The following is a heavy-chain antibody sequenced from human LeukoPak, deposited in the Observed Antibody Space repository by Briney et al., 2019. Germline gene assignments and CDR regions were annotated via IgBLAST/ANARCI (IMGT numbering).Heavy chain of an antibody. Sequence: GGSLRLSCAASGFTFSSYAMHWVRQAPGKGLEWVAVISYDGSNKYYADSVKGRFTISRDNSKNTLYLQMNSLRAEDTAVYYCAREGYSGYDFGYYYYGMDVWGQGTTVTVSS. V-gene: IGHV3-30-3*01. CDR2: ISYDGSNK. D-gene: IGHD5-12*01. J-gene: IGHJ6*02. CDR3: AREGYSGYDFGYYYYGMDV. CDR1: GFTFSSYA.